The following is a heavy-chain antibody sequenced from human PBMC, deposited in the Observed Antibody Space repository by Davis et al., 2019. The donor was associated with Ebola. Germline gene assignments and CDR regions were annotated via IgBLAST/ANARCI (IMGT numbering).Heavy chain of an antibody. Sequence: GESLKISCAASGFTFSSYAMHWVRQAPGKGLEWVAVISYDGSNKYYADSVKGRFTISRDNSKNTLYLQMNSLRAEDTAVYYCARAGYGGNSYDAFDIWGQGTMVTVSS. V-gene: IGHV3-30-3*01. CDR3: ARAGYGGNSYDAFDI. CDR1: GFTFSSYA. J-gene: IGHJ3*02. D-gene: IGHD4-23*01. CDR2: ISYDGSNK.